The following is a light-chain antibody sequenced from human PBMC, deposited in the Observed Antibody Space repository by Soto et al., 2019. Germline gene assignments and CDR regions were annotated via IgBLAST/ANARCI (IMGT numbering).Light chain of an antibody. CDR2: DAS. Sequence: IQMTQSPSSLSASVGDRVTITCQASQDIKNYLIWYQQKPGKAPKLLIYDASTLGTGVSSRFSGSGSGTHFTLTISSLQPGDIATYYCQQFDSVPCTFGQGTKLEIK. CDR3: QQFDSVPCT. J-gene: IGKJ2*02. CDR1: QDIKNY. V-gene: IGKV1-33*01.